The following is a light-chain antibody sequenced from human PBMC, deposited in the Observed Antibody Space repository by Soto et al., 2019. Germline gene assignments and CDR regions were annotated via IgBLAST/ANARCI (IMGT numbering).Light chain of an antibody. J-gene: IGLJ3*02. V-gene: IGLV2-14*01. CDR3: SSYTSSSSLKWV. CDR2: EVS. CDR1: GSDVGGYNY. Sequence: QSALTQPASVSGSPGQSITISCTGTGSDVGGYNYVSWYQQHPGKAPKLMIYEVSNRHSGVSNRFSGSKSGNTASLTISGLQAEDESDYYCSSYTSSSSLKWVFGGGTKLTVL.